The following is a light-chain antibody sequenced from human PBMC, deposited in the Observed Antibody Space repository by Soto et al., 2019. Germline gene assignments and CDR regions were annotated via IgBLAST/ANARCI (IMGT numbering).Light chain of an antibody. CDR1: YYNIGKNL. J-gene: IGLJ3*02. CDR3: AAWDDSLSAWV. Sequence: QPVLNQPPSASGTPGQGITMSCSGGYYNIGKNLVYWYQQRPGTAPKLLIYKTNQRPSGVPDRFSGSKSGSSASLAISGLRSEDEADYSCAAWDDSLSAWVFGGGTKVTVL. V-gene: IGLV1-47*01. CDR2: KTN.